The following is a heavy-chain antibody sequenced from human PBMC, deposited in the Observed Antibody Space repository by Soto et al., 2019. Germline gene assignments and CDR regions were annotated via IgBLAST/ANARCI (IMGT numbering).Heavy chain of an antibody. J-gene: IGHJ5*02. Sequence: QITLKESGPTLVKPTQTLTLTCTFSGFSLSTSGVGVGWIRQPPGKALEWLALIYWDDDKRYSPSLKSRLTITKDTSKNQVVLTMTNMDPVDTATYYCAHRRRMVRGVIASMRWFDPWGQGTLVTVSS. V-gene: IGHV2-5*02. CDR2: IYWDDDK. CDR1: GFSLSTSGVG. D-gene: IGHD3-10*01. CDR3: AHRRRMVRGVIASMRWFDP.